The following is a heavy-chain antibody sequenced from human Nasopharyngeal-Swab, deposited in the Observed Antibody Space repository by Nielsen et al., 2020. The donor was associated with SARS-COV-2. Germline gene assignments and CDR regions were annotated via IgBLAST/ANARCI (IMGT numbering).Heavy chain of an antibody. J-gene: IGHJ4*02. CDR2: ISWNSGSI. CDR1: GFTFDDYA. Sequence: GGSLRLSCAASGFTFDDYAMHWVRQAPGKGLEWVSGISWNSGSIGYADSVKGRFTISRDNAKNSLYLQMNSLRAEDTAVYYCARDLTLIAVAGTGYWGQGTLVTVSS. CDR3: ARDLTLIAVAGTGY. D-gene: IGHD6-19*01. V-gene: IGHV3-9*01.